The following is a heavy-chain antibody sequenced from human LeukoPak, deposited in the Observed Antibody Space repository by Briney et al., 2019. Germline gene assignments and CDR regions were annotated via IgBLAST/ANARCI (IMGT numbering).Heavy chain of an antibody. D-gene: IGHD3-10*01. CDR3: AREGLYYGSGSPKTGGFDP. CDR1: VYTFTTYD. J-gene: IGHJ5*02. CDR2: MNPNSGNT. Sequence: ASVKASCKASVYTFTTYDIKWVRQATGHGLQWMGWMNPNSGNTGYTQKFQGRVTMTRNTSISTAYMELSSLRSEDTAVYYCAREGLYYGSGSPKTGGFDPWGQGTLVTVSS. V-gene: IGHV1-8*01.